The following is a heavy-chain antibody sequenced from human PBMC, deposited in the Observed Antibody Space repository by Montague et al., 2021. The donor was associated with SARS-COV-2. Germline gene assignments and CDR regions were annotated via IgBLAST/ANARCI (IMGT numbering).Heavy chain of an antibody. CDR1: GVSISSGSYY. D-gene: IGHD3-22*01. Sequence: SETLSLTCSVFGVSISSGSYYWSWVRQPPGKGLEWIGYVYHTGSTNYNPSLKSRVTLSIDTSKNQFSLNLTSVTAADTAVYYCVREKYYYDDSGSKWGQGSLVIV. J-gene: IGHJ4*02. V-gene: IGHV4-61*01. CDR3: VREKYYYDDSGSK. CDR2: VYHTGST.